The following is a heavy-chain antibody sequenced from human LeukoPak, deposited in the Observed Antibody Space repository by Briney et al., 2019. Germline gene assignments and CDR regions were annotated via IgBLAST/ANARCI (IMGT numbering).Heavy chain of an antibody. CDR2: IWYDGSNK. Sequence: PGGSLRLSCAASGFTFSSYGMHWVRQAPGKGLEWVAVIWYDGSNKYYADSVKGRFTISRDNSKNTLYLQMNSLRAEDTAVYYCARGYYYDSSGYYYNDAFDIWGQGTMVTVSS. J-gene: IGHJ3*02. CDR3: ARGYYYDSSGYYYNDAFDI. D-gene: IGHD3-22*01. V-gene: IGHV3-33*01. CDR1: GFTFSSYG.